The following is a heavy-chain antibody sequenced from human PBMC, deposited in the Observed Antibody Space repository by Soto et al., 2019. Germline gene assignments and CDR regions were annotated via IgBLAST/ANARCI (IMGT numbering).Heavy chain of an antibody. V-gene: IGHV1-8*02. Sequence: QVQLEQSGAEVKKPGASVKVSCKASGFTFTGHYIHWVRQAPGQGLEWMGWMNPINGATGSARRFQGRVSMTRNTATATAYLELTSLRSDDSAVYYCGRGPSPRAPAGGTPYYYAMDVWGQGTTVTVSS. CDR1: GFTFTGHY. CDR3: GRGPSPRAPAGGTPYYYAMDV. J-gene: IGHJ6*02. CDR2: MNPINGAT. D-gene: IGHD6-13*01.